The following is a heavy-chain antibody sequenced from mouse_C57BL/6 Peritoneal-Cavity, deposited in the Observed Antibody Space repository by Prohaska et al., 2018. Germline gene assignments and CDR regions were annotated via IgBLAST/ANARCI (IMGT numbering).Heavy chain of an antibody. V-gene: IGHV1-19*01. CDR3: GRGVATVVAYSLDY. CDR1: GYTFTDYY. CDR2: INPYNGGT. J-gene: IGHJ2*01. D-gene: IGHD1-1*01. Sequence: PGASVKMSCKASGYTFTDYYMNWVKQSHGKSLEWIGVINPYNGGTSYNQKFKGKATLTVDKSSSTAYMELNSLTSEDYAVYYCGRGVATVVAYSLDYCGQGTTL.